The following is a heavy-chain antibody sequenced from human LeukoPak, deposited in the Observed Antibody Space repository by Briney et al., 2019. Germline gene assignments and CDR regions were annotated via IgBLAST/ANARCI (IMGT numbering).Heavy chain of an antibody. Sequence: PGGSLRLSCAASGFTFSSYWMSWVRQAPGKGLEWVANIKQDGSEKYYVDSVKGRFTISRDNAKNSLYLQMNSLRAEDTAVYYCARDPTPSPYDFWSGYDRYYYYMDVWGKGTTVTVSS. J-gene: IGHJ6*03. CDR1: GFTFSSYW. D-gene: IGHD3-3*01. CDR3: ARDPTPSPYDFWSGYDRYYYYMDV. V-gene: IGHV3-7*01. CDR2: IKQDGSEK.